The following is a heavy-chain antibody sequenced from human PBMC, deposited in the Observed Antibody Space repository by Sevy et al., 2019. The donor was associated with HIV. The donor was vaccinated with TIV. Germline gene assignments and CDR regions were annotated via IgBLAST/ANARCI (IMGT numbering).Heavy chain of an antibody. CDR3: AKGAIGYCSGGSCQYCYYGMDV. J-gene: IGHJ6*02. V-gene: IGHV3-23*01. CDR2: ISGSGGST. Sequence: GGSLRISCAASGFTFSSYAMSWVRQAPGKGLEWVSAISGSGGSTYYADSVKGRFTISRDNSKTTLYLQMNSLRAEDTAVYYCAKGAIGYCSGGSCQYCYYGMDVWGQGTTVTVSS. D-gene: IGHD2-15*01. CDR1: GFTFSSYA.